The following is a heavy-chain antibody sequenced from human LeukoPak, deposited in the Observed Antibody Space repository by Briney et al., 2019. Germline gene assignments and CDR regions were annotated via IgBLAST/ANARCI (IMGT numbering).Heavy chain of an antibody. Sequence: SETLSLTCNVSGGSIRSHYWSWIRPPPGKGLEWVGYIYPSGSTTNYNPSLKSRVTISVDTSKIQFSLQLSSVTGADTAVYYCATYQAVAGHFDYWGQGTLVTVSS. J-gene: IGHJ4*02. CDR1: GGSIRSHY. CDR3: ATYQAVAGHFDY. V-gene: IGHV4-59*11. CDR2: IYPSGSTT. D-gene: IGHD6-19*01.